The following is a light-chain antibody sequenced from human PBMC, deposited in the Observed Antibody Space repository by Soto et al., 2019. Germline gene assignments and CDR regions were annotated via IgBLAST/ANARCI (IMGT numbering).Light chain of an antibody. Sequence: DIQMTQSPSSVSASVGDRVTITCRASQGISSWLAWYQQKPGRAPKLLIYSASSLQSGAPSRFTGSGSGTDFTLTITGLQPDDVATYYCQQGNSFPLSFGGATKVEIK. CDR1: QGISSW. CDR2: SAS. CDR3: QQGNSFPLS. J-gene: IGKJ4*01. V-gene: IGKV1-12*01.